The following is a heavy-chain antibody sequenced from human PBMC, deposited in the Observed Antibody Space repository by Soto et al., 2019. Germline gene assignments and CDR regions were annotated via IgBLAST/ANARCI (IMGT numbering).Heavy chain of an antibody. D-gene: IGHD1-26*01. V-gene: IGHV3-23*01. CDR3: AKPSGSYQYYYYYGMDV. CDR1: GFTFSSYA. J-gene: IGHJ6*02. Sequence: SLRLSCSASGFTFSSYAMSWVRQAPGKGLEWVSAISGSGGSTYYADSVKGRFTISRDNSKNTLYLQMNSLRAEDTAVYYCAKPSGSYQYYYYYGMDVWGQGTTVTVSS. CDR2: ISGSGGST.